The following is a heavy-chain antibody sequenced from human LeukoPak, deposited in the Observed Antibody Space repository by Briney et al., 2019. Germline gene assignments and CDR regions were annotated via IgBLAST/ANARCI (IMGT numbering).Heavy chain of an antibody. CDR2: IYSGGST. CDR1: GFTFDDYG. V-gene: IGHV3-20*04. CDR3: ARPIFTAMITPGY. Sequence: PGGSLRLSXAASGFTFDDYGMSWVRQAPGKGLEWVSVIYSGGSTYYADSVKGRFTISRDNAKNSLYLQMNSLRAEDTAVYYCARPIFTAMITPGYWGQGTLVTVSS. D-gene: IGHD5-18*01. J-gene: IGHJ4*02.